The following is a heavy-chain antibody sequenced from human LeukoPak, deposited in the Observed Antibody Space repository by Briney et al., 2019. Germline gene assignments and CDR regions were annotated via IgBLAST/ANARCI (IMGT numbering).Heavy chain of an antibody. D-gene: IGHD4-17*01. V-gene: IGHV3-33*01. CDR2: IWSDGSYK. CDR1: GFNFNTFG. CDR3: ARSTTVTTNNWFDP. J-gene: IGHJ5*02. Sequence: GRSLRLSCAASGFNFNTFGMHWVRQAPGKGLEWVAVIWSDGSYKYYADSVKGRFTISRDDSKNTLYLEMNSLRAEDTAVYYCARSTTVTTNNWFDPWGQGTLVTVSS.